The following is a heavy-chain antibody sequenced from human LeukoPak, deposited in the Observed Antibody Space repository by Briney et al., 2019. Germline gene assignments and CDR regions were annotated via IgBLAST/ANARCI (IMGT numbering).Heavy chain of an antibody. CDR1: GYSISSGYY. CDR2: IYHSGST. J-gene: IGHJ3*02. D-gene: IGHD3-3*01. V-gene: IGHV4-38-2*01. Sequence: SETLSLTCGVSGYSISSGYYWGWIRQPPGKGLEWIGSIYHSGSTYYNPSLKSRVTISVDTSKNQFSLKLRSVTAADTALYYCARWDSGEWFLDAFDIWGQGTRVTVSS. CDR3: ARWDSGEWFLDAFDI.